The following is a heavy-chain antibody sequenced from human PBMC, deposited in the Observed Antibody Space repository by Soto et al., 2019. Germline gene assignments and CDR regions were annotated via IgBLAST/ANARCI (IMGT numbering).Heavy chain of an antibody. CDR1: GFTFSNAW. V-gene: IGHV3-15*01. CDR3: NTELVGYVLFRRRGAYDSSGYYLYILY. D-gene: IGHD3-22*01. CDR2: IKSKTDGGTT. J-gene: IGHJ4*01. Sequence: AGGSLRLSCAASGFTFSNAWMSWVRQAPGKGLEWVGRIKSKTDGGTTDYAAPVKGRFTISRDDSKNTLYLQMNSLKTEDTDVYYCNTELVGYVLFRRRGAYDSSGYYLYILYWGQGTLVTV.